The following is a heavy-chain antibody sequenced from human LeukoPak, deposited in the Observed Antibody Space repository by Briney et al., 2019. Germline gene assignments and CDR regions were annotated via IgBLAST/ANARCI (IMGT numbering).Heavy chain of an antibody. CDR2: IFYNGDT. D-gene: IGHD1-1*01. V-gene: IGHV4-39*01. CDR3: ERADREDAYNHRVDY. Sequence: PSETLSLTCTVSGGSISSSSYYWGWIRQPPGKGLEWIGSIFYNGDTYYNPSLKSRVTISVDTSKNQFSLNLNSVTAADTAVYYCERADREDAYNHRVDYWGQGTLVTASS. J-gene: IGHJ4*02. CDR1: GGSISSSSYY.